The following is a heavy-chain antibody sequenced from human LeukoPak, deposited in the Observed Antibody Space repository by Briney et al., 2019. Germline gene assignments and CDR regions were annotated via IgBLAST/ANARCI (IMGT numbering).Heavy chain of an antibody. CDR3: TRNLRGAAAYYNMDV. CDR1: VFTFGDYA. J-gene: IGHJ6*03. Sequence: PGRSLRLSCTASVFTFGDYAMSWVRQAPGKGLEWVGFIRSKTYGGTTEYAASVKGRFTISRDDSKSIAYLQMNSLKTEDTAVYFCTRNLRGAAAYYNMDVWGKGTTVTVSS. V-gene: IGHV3-49*04. CDR2: IRSKTYGGTT. D-gene: IGHD6-13*01.